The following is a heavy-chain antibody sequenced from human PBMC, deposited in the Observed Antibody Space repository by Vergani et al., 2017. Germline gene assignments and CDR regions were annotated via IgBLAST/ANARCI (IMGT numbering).Heavy chain of an antibody. CDR1: GRSFSGYY. V-gene: IGHV4-34*01. D-gene: IGHD3-3*01. Sequence: QVQLQESGPGLVKPSETLSLTCAVYGRSFSGYYWSWIRQPPGKGLEWIGEINHSGSTNYNPSLKSRVTISVDTSKNQFSLKLSSVTAADTAVYYCARVQELYDFWSGYRVRYYYYMDVWGKXP. CDR3: ARVQELYDFWSGYRVRYYYYMDV. J-gene: IGHJ6*03. CDR2: INHSGST.